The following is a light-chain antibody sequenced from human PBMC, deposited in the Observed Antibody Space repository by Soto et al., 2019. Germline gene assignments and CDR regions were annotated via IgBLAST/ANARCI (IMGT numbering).Light chain of an antibody. CDR1: QTITNR. J-gene: IGKJ1*01. CDR2: DAS. Sequence: DIQMTQSPSTVSASVGDRVTITCLASQTITNRLAWYQRKPGKAPKVLIYDASNLESGVPSRFSGSGSGTEFILTISSLQPDDFATYYCQHYGGLWTFGQGTKVEVK. V-gene: IGKV1-5*01. CDR3: QHYGGLWT.